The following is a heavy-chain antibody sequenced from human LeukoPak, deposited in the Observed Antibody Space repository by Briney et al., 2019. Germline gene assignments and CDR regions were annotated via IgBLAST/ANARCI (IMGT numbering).Heavy chain of an antibody. V-gene: IGHV3-20*04. CDR3: ARVYGSGSYPRIDY. CDR1: GFTFDDYG. CDR2: INWNGGST. D-gene: IGHD3-10*01. Sequence: GGSLRLSCAASGFTFDDYGMSWVRQAPGKGLEWVSGINWNGGSTGYADSVKGRFTISRDNAKNSLYLQMNGLRAEDTALYYCARVYGSGSYPRIDYWGQGTLVTVSS. J-gene: IGHJ4*02.